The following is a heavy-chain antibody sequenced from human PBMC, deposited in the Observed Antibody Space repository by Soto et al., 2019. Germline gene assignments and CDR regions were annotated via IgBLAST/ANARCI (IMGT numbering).Heavy chain of an antibody. D-gene: IGHD6-19*01. Sequence: EVQLVESGGGLVQPGGSLRLSCAASVFTFSIYSMNWVRQATGKGLEWVSYISSGSSTIYYADVVEGRFTISRVNAKNSLYLQMISLRAEDTAVYYCARVYGIAVAGTLDFWGQGTLVSGSS. CDR3: ARVYGIAVAGTLDF. V-gene: IGHV3-48*01. CDR2: ISSGSSTI. CDR1: VFTFSIYS. J-gene: IGHJ4*02.